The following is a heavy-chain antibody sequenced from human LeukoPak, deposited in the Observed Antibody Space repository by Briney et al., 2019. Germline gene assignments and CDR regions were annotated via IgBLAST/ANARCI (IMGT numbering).Heavy chain of an antibody. CDR1: GFTFNLYA. D-gene: IGHD3-22*01. Sequence: GGSLRLSCAVSGFTFNLYAVAWVRQAPGKGLEWVSSISDTGDTTYYADSVKGRFTISRDNSKNTLYLQMNSLRAEDTAVYYCAKDSHQHYYDSSGYVYWGQGTLVTVSS. CDR2: ISDTGDTT. V-gene: IGHV3-23*01. CDR3: AKDSHQHYYDSSGYVY. J-gene: IGHJ4*02.